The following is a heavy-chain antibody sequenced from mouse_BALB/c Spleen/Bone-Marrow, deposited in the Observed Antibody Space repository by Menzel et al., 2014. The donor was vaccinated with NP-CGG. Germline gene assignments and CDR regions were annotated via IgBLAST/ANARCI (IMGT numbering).Heavy chain of an antibody. CDR3: ARWLLYY. J-gene: IGHJ2*01. D-gene: IGHD2-12*01. CDR2: INPSNGRT. Sequence: VQLQESGAELVKPGASVKLSCKASGYTFTSYWMHWVKQRPGQGLEWIGEINPSNGRTNYNEKFKTKATLTVDKSSSTAYMQLSSLTSEDSVVYYCARWLLYYWGQGTTLTVSS. V-gene: IGHV1S81*02. CDR1: GYTFTSYW.